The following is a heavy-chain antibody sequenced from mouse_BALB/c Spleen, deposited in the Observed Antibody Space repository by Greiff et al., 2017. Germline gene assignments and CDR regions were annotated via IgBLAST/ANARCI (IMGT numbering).Heavy chain of an antibody. D-gene: IGHD2-4*01. Sequence: VQLQQSGPGLVKPSQSLSLTCTVTGYSITSDYAWNWIRQFPGNKLEWMGYISYSGSTSYNPSLKSRISITRDTSKNQFFLQLNSVTTEDTATYYCARSPYYDYGYYAMDYWGQGTSVTVSS. CDR1: GYSITSDYA. CDR2: ISYSGST. J-gene: IGHJ4*01. V-gene: IGHV3-2*02. CDR3: ARSPYYDYGYYAMDY.